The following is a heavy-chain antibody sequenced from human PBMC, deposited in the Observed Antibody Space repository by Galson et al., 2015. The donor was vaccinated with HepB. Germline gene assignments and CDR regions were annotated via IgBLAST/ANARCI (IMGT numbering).Heavy chain of an antibody. CDR3: AKATNYDFWSGHYN. CDR2: ISGSGDTT. D-gene: IGHD3-3*01. J-gene: IGHJ4*02. CDR1: GFTFSAYA. Sequence: SLRLSCAASGFTFSAYAMSWVRQAPGKGLEWVSGISGSGDTTYYADSVKGRFTIPRDNSKNTLYLQMNSLRADDTAVYYCAKATNYDFWSGHYNWGQGTLVSVSS. V-gene: IGHV3-23*01.